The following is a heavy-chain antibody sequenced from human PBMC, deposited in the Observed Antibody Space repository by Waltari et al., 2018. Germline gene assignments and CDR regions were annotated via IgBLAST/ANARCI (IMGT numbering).Heavy chain of an antibody. CDR2: SSSNGDTT. J-gene: IGHJ3*02. D-gene: IGHD6-19*01. V-gene: IGHV3-64D*06. Sequence: EVQLVESGGGLVKPEASLTLSCPASGFSFSIYTIHWVRQAPGRGLEYVAASSSNGDTTYYADSVKGRFTISRDNSKNMLYLQMSSLRFEDTALYYCVKEKDYGSAPEDIWGQGTRVTVSS. CDR1: GFSFSIYT. CDR3: VKEKDYGSAPEDI.